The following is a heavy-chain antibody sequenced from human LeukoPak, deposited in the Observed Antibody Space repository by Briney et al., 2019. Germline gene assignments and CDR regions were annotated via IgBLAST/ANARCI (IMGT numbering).Heavy chain of an antibody. CDR2: FDPEDGET. Sequence: ASVNVSCKVSGYTLTELSMHWVRQAPGKGLEWMGGFDPEDGETIYAQKFQGRVTMTEDTSTDTAYMERSSLRSEDTAVYYCATGWRLTGYFDYWGQGTLVTVSS. CDR1: GYTLTELS. V-gene: IGHV1-24*01. CDR3: ATGWRLTGYFDY. J-gene: IGHJ4*02. D-gene: IGHD3-9*01.